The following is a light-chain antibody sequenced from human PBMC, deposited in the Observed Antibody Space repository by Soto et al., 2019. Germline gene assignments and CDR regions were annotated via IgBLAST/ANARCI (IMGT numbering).Light chain of an antibody. CDR1: QGIARA. CDR3: HQFSNYPLT. J-gene: IGKJ4*01. Sequence: AIHLPQSPSSLSATVGDSVTITCRASQGIARALAWYQQKPGKAPKLLIYDASGLESGVPSRFSGSGYVTDFTLTIPSLQPEDFATYYCHQFSNYPLTFGGGTKVEI. CDR2: DAS. V-gene: IGKV1D-13*01.